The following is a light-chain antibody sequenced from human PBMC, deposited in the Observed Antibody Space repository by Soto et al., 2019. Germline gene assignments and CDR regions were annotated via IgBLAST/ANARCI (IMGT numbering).Light chain of an antibody. CDR3: SSYTSTNTLV. Sequence: QSALTQPASVSGSPGQSITISCTGTSSDVGDYNYVSWYQQHPGKAPKLIIYGVSNRPSGISNRFSGSKSGNTASLTISGLHAEDEAEYYCSSYTSTNTLVFGGGTKLTFL. CDR1: SSDVGDYNY. CDR2: GVS. V-gene: IGLV2-14*03. J-gene: IGLJ2*01.